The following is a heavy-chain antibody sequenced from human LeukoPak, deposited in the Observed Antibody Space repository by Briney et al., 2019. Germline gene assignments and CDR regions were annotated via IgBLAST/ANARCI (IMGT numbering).Heavy chain of an antibody. CDR3: ARGTVAGKAPY. CDR1: GFTFSSHS. Sequence: GGSLRLSCAASGFTFSSHSMNWVRQAPGKGLEWVSYISSSGSTIYYADSVKGRFSISRDNAKNSLHLQMNSLRAEDTAVYYCARGTVAGKAPYWGQGTLVTISS. CDR2: ISSSGSTI. D-gene: IGHD6-19*01. V-gene: IGHV3-48*01. J-gene: IGHJ4*02.